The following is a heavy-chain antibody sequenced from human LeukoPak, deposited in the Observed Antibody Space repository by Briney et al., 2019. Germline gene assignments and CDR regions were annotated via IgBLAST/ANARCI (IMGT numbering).Heavy chain of an antibody. CDR1: EFTFSSHW. CDR3: ARLGARQMLEY. CDR2: IKQDGGQI. D-gene: IGHD4-17*01. V-gene: IGHV3-7*01. Sequence: GGSLRLSCAASEFTFSSHWMSWVRQAPGKGLEWVANIKQDGGQIYYLESVKGRFTVSRDNAKNSLYLQMNSLRAEDTAVYYCARLGARQMLEYWGQGTLVTVSS. J-gene: IGHJ4*02.